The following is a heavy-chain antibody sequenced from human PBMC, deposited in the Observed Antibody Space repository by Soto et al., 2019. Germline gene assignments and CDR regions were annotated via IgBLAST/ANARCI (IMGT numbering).Heavy chain of an antibody. Sequence: SSETLSLTCTVSCGSISRGGYYWSWIRQHPGKGLEWIGYIYYSGSTYYNPSLKSRVTISVDTSKNQFSLKLSSVTAADTAVYYCATRGIKGRYFDWLLYHWGQGTLVTVSS. J-gene: IGHJ4*02. CDR2: IYYSGST. CDR1: CGSISRGGYY. CDR3: ATRGIKGRYFDWLLYH. D-gene: IGHD3-9*01. V-gene: IGHV4-31*03.